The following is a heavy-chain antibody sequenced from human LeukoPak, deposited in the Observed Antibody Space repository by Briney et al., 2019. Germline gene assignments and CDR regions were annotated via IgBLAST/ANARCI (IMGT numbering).Heavy chain of an antibody. V-gene: IGHV4-4*02. Sequence: SSGTLSLTCAVSGGSISSSNWWSWVRQPPGKGLEWIGEIYHSGSTNYNPSLKSRVTISVDTSKNQFSLKLSSVTAADTAVYYCARLVDPEYAIDYWGQGTLVTVSS. J-gene: IGHJ4*02. CDR1: GGSISSSNW. CDR2: IYHSGST. D-gene: IGHD3-9*01. CDR3: ARLVDPEYAIDY.